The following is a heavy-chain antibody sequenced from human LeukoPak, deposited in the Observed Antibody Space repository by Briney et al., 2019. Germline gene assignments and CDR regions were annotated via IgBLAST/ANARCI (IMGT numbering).Heavy chain of an antibody. CDR3: ARPDLITELRFHP. J-gene: IGHJ5*02. CDR2: INNDGSST. D-gene: IGHD1-7*01. Sequence: PGRSLRLSCAASGFTFSSYAMHWVRQAPGKGLVWVSCINNDGSSTDYADSVKARFTTSRDNAKDTLYLQMNSLRAEDTAVYDFARPDLITELRFHPWAQGTLVTVSS. V-gene: IGHV3-74*01. CDR1: GFTFSSYA.